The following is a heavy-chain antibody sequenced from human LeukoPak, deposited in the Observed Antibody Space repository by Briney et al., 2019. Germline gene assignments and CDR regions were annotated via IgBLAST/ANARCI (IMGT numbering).Heavy chain of an antibody. V-gene: IGHV3-7*01. D-gene: IGHD7-27*01. CDR2: IKTDGREK. J-gene: IGHJ4*02. CDR1: GFNFNKHG. CDR3: ARNWGYFDF. Sequence: GGSLRLSCTASGFNFNKHGMHWVRQAPGKGLEWVANIKTDGREKYYVDSVKGRFTISRDNAKNSLYLQMNNLRAEDTAVYYCARNWGYFDFWGQGTLVTVSS.